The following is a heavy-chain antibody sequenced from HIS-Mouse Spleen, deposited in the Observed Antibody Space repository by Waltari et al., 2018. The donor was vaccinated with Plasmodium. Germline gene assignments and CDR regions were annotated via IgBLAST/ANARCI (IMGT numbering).Heavy chain of an antibody. CDR1: GFTVSTHY. Sequence: EVQLVESGGVLVQPGGSLSLPWAACGFTVSTHYMGLDRQAPGKGLEWVSVIYSGGSTYYADSVKGRFTISRDNSKNTLYLQMNSLRAEDTAVYYCATPRVGGSYFDYWGQGTLVTVSS. V-gene: IGHV3-66*01. D-gene: IGHD1-26*01. CDR3: ATPRVGGSYFDY. CDR2: IYSGGST. J-gene: IGHJ4*02.